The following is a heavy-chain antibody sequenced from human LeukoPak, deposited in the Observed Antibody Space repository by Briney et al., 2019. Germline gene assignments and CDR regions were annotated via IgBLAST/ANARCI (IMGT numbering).Heavy chain of an antibody. CDR2: FGPEDGKT. CDR3: ATGYLVTAGLMDV. D-gene: IGHD6-13*01. Sequence: ASVKVSCKVSGYTLTELSMFWVRQAPGKGLEWMGSFGPEDGKTIYAQKFQGRVAMTEDTSTDTAYMELSSLRSEDTAVYYCATGYLVTAGLMDVWGQGTTVTVSS. J-gene: IGHJ6*02. CDR1: GYTLTELS. V-gene: IGHV1-24*01.